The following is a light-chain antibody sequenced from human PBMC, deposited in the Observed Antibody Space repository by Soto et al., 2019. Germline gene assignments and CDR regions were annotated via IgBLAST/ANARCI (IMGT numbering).Light chain of an antibody. J-gene: IGKJ1*01. Sequence: IVLTQSPGNLSLSPGERATLSCRASQTITDNFLAWYQQKPRQAPRLLIYDSSNRATGIPDRFTGSGSGTDFPLTISRLEPEDSVVYYCQRYGSSPRAFGQGSKVEIK. CDR2: DSS. CDR1: QTITDNF. V-gene: IGKV3-20*01. CDR3: QRYGSSPRA.